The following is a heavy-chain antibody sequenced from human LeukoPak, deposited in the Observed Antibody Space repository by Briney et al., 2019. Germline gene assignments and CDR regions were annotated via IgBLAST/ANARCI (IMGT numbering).Heavy chain of an antibody. Sequence: GGSLRLSCAASGFTFSSYEMNWVRQAPGKGLEWVSYISSSGSTIYYADTVKDRFTISRDNAKNTVYLQMNSLRAEDTAVYYCAREQYDSFRGYSFDYWGQGTLVTVSS. CDR1: GFTFSSYE. J-gene: IGHJ4*02. D-gene: IGHD3-9*01. V-gene: IGHV3-48*03. CDR3: AREQYDSFRGYSFDY. CDR2: ISSSGSTI.